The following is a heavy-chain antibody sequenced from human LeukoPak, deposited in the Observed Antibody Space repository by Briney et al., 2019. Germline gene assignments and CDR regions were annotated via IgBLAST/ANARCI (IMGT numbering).Heavy chain of an antibody. J-gene: IGHJ4*02. V-gene: IGHV3-43D*04. CDR2: ISWDGGST. CDR3: AKEYSSGWYDY. CDR1: VFTFDDYA. D-gene: IGHD6-19*01. Sequence: PGGSLRLSSAPSVFTFDDYAMHWVRQAPGKGLEWVSLISWDGGSTYYADSVKGRFTISRDNSKNSLYLQMNSLRAEDTALYYCAKEYSSGWYDYWGQGTLVTVSS.